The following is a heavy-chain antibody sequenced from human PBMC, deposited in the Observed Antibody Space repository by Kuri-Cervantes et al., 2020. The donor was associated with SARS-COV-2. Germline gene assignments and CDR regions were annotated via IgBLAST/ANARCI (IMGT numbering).Heavy chain of an antibody. CDR3: AKGCSSTSCYRGVGYYGMDV. J-gene: IGHJ6*02. D-gene: IGHD2-2*02. CDR1: GFTFSDYY. Sequence: GESLKISCAASGFTFSDYYLSWIRQAPGKGLEWVSYISSGSSTIYYADSVKGRFTISRDNGKSSLYLQMNSLRDEDTALYYCAKGCSSTSCYRGVGYYGMDVWGQGTTVTVSS. CDR2: ISSGSSTI. V-gene: IGHV3-11*01.